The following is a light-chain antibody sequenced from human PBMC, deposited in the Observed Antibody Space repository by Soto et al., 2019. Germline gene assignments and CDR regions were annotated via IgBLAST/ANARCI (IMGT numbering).Light chain of an antibody. CDR3: QQYGRSART. J-gene: IGKJ1*01. Sequence: EIVLTQSPGTLSLSPGERATLSCRASQSVSSSYLAWYQQKPGQAPRPLIYGASSRATGIPDRFSGSGSGTDFTLSISRLEPEDFAVYYCQQYGRSARTFGQGTKVEIK. V-gene: IGKV3-20*01. CDR2: GAS. CDR1: QSVSSSY.